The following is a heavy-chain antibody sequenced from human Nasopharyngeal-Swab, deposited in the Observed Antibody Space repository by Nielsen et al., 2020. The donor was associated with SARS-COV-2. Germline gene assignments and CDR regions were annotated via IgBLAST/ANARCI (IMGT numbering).Heavy chain of an antibody. CDR1: GASLRNYY. V-gene: IGHV4-59*13. D-gene: IGHD6-19*01. CDR3: ARGSAYGQWLLD. Sequence: SETLSLTFTASGASLRNYYWNWIRQSPGKGPEWIGYIYGSGTTNYNPSLKSRVTLSLDASNKQFSLKLNSLTAADTAVYYCARGSAYGQWLLDWGQGSQVAVSS. J-gene: IGHJ4*02. CDR2: IYGSGTT.